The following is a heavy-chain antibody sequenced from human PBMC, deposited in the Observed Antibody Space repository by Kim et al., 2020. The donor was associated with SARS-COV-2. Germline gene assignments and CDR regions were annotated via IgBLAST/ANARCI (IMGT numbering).Heavy chain of an antibody. D-gene: IGHD3-3*01. V-gene: IGHV3-23*01. CDR1: GFTFSSYA. Sequence: GGSLRLSCAASGFTFSSYAMRWVRQAPGKGLEWVSAISGSGGSTYYADSVKGRFTISRDNSKNTLYLQMNSLRAEDTAVYYCATRPTIFGSIDYWGQGTLVTVSS. CDR2: ISGSGGST. J-gene: IGHJ4*02. CDR3: ATRPTIFGSIDY.